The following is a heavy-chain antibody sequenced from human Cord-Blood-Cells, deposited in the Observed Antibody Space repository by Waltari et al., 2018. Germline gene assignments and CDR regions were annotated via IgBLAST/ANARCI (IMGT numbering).Heavy chain of an antibody. D-gene: IGHD7-27*01. J-gene: IGHJ4*02. V-gene: IGHV4-34*01. CDR2: INHSGST. CDR3: ARRSANWGLAPLPNFDY. CDR1: GGSFSGYY. Sequence: QVQLQQWGAGLLKPSETLSLTCAVYGGSFSGYYWSWIRQPPGKGLEWIGEINHSGSTNYNPSLKSRVTISVDTSKNQFSLKLSSVTAADTAVYYCARRSANWGLAPLPNFDYWGQGTLVTVSS.